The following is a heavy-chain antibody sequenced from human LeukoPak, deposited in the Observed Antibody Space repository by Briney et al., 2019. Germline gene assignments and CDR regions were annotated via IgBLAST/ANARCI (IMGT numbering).Heavy chain of an antibody. CDR3: ARASYGDYGLGYFDY. Sequence: PSETLSLTCTVSGGSISSHYWSWIRQPPGKGLEWIGYIYYSGSTNYNPSLKSRVTISVDTSKNQFSLKLSSVTAADTAVYYCARASYGDYGLGYFDYWGQGTLVTVSS. CDR2: IYYSGST. CDR1: GGSISSHY. J-gene: IGHJ4*02. V-gene: IGHV4-59*11. D-gene: IGHD4-17*01.